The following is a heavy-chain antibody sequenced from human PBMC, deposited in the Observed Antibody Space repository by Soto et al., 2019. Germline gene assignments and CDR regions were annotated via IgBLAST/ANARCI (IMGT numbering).Heavy chain of an antibody. CDR1: GFTFSTYS. Sequence: EVQLVESGGGLVKPGGSLRLSCAASGFTFSTYSMNWVRQAPGKGLEWVSSISSGSSYIYYADSVKGRFTISRDNAKNSRYLQMNSLRAEDTAVYYCARYCSGGSCFSAFDIWGQGTMVTVSS. CDR3: ARYCSGGSCFSAFDI. D-gene: IGHD2-15*01. V-gene: IGHV3-21*01. CDR2: ISSGSSYI. J-gene: IGHJ3*02.